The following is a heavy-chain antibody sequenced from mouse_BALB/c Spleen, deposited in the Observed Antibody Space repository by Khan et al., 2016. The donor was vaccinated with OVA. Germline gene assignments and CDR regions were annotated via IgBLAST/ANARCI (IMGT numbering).Heavy chain of an antibody. Sequence: VQLKESGAELARPGASVKLSCKASGYTFTDYYINWMKQRTGQGLEWIGEISPVRGDLYYNEKLKGQATLTADKSSSTAYMQLSSLTSEAAAVDFCARRNYFGYTFAYWGQGTLVTVSA. V-gene: IGHV1-77*01. CDR1: GYTFTDYY. J-gene: IGHJ3*01. CDR2: ISPVRGDL. CDR3: ARRNYFGYTFAY. D-gene: IGHD1-2*01.